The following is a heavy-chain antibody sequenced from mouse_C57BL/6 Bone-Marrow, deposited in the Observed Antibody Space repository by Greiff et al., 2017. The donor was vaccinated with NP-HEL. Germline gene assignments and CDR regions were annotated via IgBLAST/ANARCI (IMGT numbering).Heavy chain of an antibody. J-gene: IGHJ1*03. CDR2: IYPRSGNT. V-gene: IGHV1-81*01. Sequence: VQLQESGAELARPGASVKLSCKASGYTFTSYGISWVKQRPGQGLEWIGEIYPRSGNTYYNEKFKGKATLTADKSSSTAYMELRSLTSEDSAVYFCDRGGLLQGYGDWGTGTTVT. D-gene: IGHD1-1*01. CDR1: GYTFTSYG. CDR3: DRGGLLQGYGD.